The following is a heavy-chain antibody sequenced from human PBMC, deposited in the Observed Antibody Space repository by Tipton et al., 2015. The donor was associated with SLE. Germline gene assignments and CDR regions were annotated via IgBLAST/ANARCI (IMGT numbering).Heavy chain of an antibody. CDR3: ARVGYDFWSGYYD. D-gene: IGHD3-3*01. J-gene: IGHJ4*02. Sequence: LRLSCAVYGGSFSGYYWSWIRQPPGKGLEWIGEINHSGSTNYNPSLKSRVTISVDTSKNQFSLNLTSVTAADTAVYYCARVGYDFWSGYYDWGQGTLVTVSS. CDR2: INHSGST. V-gene: IGHV4-34*01. CDR1: GGSFSGYY.